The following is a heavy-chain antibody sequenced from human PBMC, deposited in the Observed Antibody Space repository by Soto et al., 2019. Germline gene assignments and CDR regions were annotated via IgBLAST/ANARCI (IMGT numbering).Heavy chain of an antibody. V-gene: IGHV3-33*01. CDR1: GFTFSSYA. J-gene: IGHJ4*02. Sequence: QVQLVESGGGVVQPGRSLRLSCAASGFTFSSYAMHWVRQAPGKGLQWVAVIWPDGSDKYYADSMKGRFTISRDNSKNTLYLQMNSLRAEDTAVYYCARERGSSWYDSAVYWGQGTLVTVSS. CDR2: IWPDGSDK. CDR3: ARERGSSWYDSAVY. D-gene: IGHD6-13*01.